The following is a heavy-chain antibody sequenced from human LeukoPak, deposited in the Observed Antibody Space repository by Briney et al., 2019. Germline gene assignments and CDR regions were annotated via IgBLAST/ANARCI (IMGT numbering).Heavy chain of an antibody. CDR3: ASGPFLTFDHTPEGYYHYYMDV. D-gene: IGHD1-14*01. CDR2: IIPMFDTT. CDR1: GGTFNTYA. J-gene: IGHJ6*03. V-gene: IGHV1-69*13. Sequence: ASVKVSCKASGGTFNTYALSWVRQAPGRGLEWMGAIIPMFDTTNYAQRFQGRLTLTADGSTGTAYLELNSLKAEDTAVYFCASGPFLTFDHTPEGYYHYYMDVWGTGTTVTVSS.